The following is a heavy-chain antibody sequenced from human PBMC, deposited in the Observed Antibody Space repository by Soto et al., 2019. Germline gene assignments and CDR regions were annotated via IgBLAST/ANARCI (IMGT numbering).Heavy chain of an antibody. CDR1: GFTFSSYE. CDR2: ISSSGGTI. D-gene: IGHD3-9*01. J-gene: IGHJ6*02. V-gene: IGHV3-48*03. Sequence: GGSLRLSCAASGFTFSSYEMNWVRQAPGKGLEWVSYISSSGGTIYYADSVKGRFTISRDNAKNSLFLQMNSLRAEDTAVYYCAREARGYDILTGYPSRYGLDVWGQGTTVTVSS. CDR3: AREARGYDILTGYPSRYGLDV.